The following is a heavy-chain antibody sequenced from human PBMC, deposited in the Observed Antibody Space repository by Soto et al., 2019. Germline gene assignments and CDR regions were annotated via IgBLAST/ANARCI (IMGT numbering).Heavy chain of an antibody. J-gene: IGHJ4*01. CDR3: ARDSGSYYLGPY. CDR2: IYSSGST. V-gene: IGHV4-4*07. CDR1: GDSITNNY. Sequence: SETLSLTCTISGDSITNNYWSWIRQPAGKGLEWIGRIYSSGSTNYNPSLKSRVTMSVDKSKNKFSLKLSSVTAADTAVYYCARDSGSYYLGPYWGHGTLVTVSS. D-gene: IGHD1-26*01.